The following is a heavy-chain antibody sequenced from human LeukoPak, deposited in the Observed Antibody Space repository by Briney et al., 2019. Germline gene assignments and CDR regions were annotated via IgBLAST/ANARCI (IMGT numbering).Heavy chain of an antibody. CDR1: XXTFNXYG. CDR3: ARAAYCTSTSCHFSGYAQRPLDS. D-gene: IGHD2-2*01. Sequence: GGSLRXSXXXXXXTFNXYGIHWVRQAPGKGLEWVAGISSDGTSQDYADSVKGRFTISRDNSKNTLYLQMNSLRTEDTAVYYCARAAYCTSTSCHFSGYAQRPLDSWGQGTLVTVSS. V-gene: IGHV3-30*03. CDR2: ISSDGTSQ. J-gene: IGHJ4*02.